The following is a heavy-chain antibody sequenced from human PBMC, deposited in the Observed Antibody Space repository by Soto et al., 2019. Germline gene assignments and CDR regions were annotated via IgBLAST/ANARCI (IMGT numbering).Heavy chain of an antibody. CDR2: IGTSSSTI. CDR1: GFTFSSYS. Sequence: EVQLVESGGGLVQPGGSLRLSCAASGFTFSSYSMNWVRQAPGKGLEWVSCIGTSSSTIYYADSVKGRFTISRDNAKNSLYLQMNSLRDEDTAVYYCARVSRWDDNSFHWGQGTLVTVSS. D-gene: IGHD4-4*01. V-gene: IGHV3-48*02. CDR3: ARVSRWDDNSFH. J-gene: IGHJ4*02.